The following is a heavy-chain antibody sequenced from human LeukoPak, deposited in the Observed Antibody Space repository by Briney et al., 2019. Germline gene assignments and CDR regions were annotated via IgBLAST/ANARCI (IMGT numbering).Heavy chain of an antibody. CDR2: IRFDGINK. CDR3: TKDERADDTYYDYVCGSYRPSPGDY. D-gene: IGHD3-16*02. Sequence: PGGSLRLSCAASGFTFISYGVDWVRQAPGKGLEWVAFIRFDGINKYYADSVEGRFTISRDNSKNTLYLQMNSLSDEDTDVCYRTKDERADDTYYDYVCGSYRPSPGDYWGQGTLVTVSS. CDR1: GFTFISYG. J-gene: IGHJ4*02. V-gene: IGHV3-30*02.